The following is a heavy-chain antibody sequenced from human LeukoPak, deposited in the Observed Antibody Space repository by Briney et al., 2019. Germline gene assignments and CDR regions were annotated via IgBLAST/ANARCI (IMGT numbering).Heavy chain of an antibody. CDR2: INHSGST. CDR1: GGSFSGYY. Sequence: SETLSLTCGVSGGSFSGYYWNWIRQPPGKGLEWIGEINHSGSTNYNPSLKSRVTISVDTSQKQFSLRLSSVTAADTAVYYCAKHLRRRFFSRTLGFDPWGQGTLVTVSS. CDR3: AKHLRRRFFSRTLGFDP. D-gene: IGHD3-3*01. J-gene: IGHJ5*02. V-gene: IGHV4-34*01.